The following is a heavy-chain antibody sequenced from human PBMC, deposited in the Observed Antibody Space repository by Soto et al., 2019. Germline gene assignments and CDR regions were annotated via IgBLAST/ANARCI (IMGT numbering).Heavy chain of an antibody. V-gene: IGHV4-31*03. CDR3: ARTYYYNYPVDY. J-gene: IGHJ4*02. CDR1: GGSISSGGYY. CDR2: IYYSGST. Sequence: SETLSLTCTVSGGSISSGGYYWSWIRQHPGKGLEWIGYIYYSGSTYYNPSLKSRVTISVDTSKNQFSLKLSSVTAADTAVYYCARTYYYNYPVDYWGQGTLVTVSS. D-gene: IGHD3-10*01.